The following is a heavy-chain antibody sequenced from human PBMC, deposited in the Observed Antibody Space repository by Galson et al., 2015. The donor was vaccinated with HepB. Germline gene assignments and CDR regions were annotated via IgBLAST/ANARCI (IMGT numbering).Heavy chain of an antibody. D-gene: IGHD5-12*01. CDR3: ARNRGYETFDY. V-gene: IGHV3-7*03. CDR1: GFMFSGHW. CDR2: IKGDGSIK. J-gene: IGHJ4*02. Sequence: SLRLSCAASGFMFSGHWMNWVRQAPGKGLEWVANIKGDGSIKYYVDSVTGRFTISRDNARNLLYLQMNGLRAEDTAVYFCARNRGYETFDYWGRGALVTVSS.